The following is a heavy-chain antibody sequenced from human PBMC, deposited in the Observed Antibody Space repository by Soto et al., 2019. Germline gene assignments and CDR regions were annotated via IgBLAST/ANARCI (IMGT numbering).Heavy chain of an antibody. J-gene: IGHJ6*02. CDR2: IYYTGST. D-gene: IGHD2-21*02. V-gene: IGHV4-59*08. Sequence: SETLSLTCTVTGGSISTYYWSWIRQPPGKGLEWIGHIYYTGSTNYNPSLKSRVTISVDTSKNQFSLKLSSVTAADTAVYYCARSSGVTATEPLYYYGMDVWGQGTTVTVSS. CDR1: GGSISTYY. CDR3: ARSSGVTATEPLYYYGMDV.